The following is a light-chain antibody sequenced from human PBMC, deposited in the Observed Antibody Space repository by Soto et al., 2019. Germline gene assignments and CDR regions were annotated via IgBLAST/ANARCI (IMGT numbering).Light chain of an antibody. J-gene: IGKJ2*01. Sequence: DIQMTQSPSSLSAAVGAIVTVTCQSSHDNYNYLNWEQEKPRKAPNNLNYDASQLERGVPAKVSGRGSWTSFKLKLRRLYHEDTAIYYCQQYEHPSYTFGQGTKVDIK. CDR2: DAS. CDR3: QQYEHPSYT. CDR1: HDNYNY. V-gene: IGKV1-33*01.